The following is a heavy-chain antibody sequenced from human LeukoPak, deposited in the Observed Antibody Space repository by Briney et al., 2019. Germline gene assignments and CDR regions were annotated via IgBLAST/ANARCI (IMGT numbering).Heavy chain of an antibody. V-gene: IGHV3-9*01. J-gene: IGHJ6*04. CDR3: AKDIFQGNGLQWFGELNDIGMDV. D-gene: IGHD3-10*01. Sequence: SLRLSCAASGFSFDDYAMHWVRQGPGRGLEWVSGISGNSDSTGYADSVKGRFTVSRDNAKHSLYLRMDSLRAEDTALYYCAKDIFQGNGLQWFGELNDIGMDVWGKGTTVTVSS. CDR2: ISGNSDST. CDR1: GFSFDDYA.